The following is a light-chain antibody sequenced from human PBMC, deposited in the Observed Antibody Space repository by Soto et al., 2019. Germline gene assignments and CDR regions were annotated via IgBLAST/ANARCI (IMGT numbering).Light chain of an antibody. CDR2: EGS. CDR1: SSDVGSYKF. CDR3: CSYAGGSNV. V-gene: IGLV2-23*01. Sequence: QSVLTQPAPVSGSPGQSITISCTGTSSDVGSYKFVSWYQQYPGKAPKLMIYEGSKRPSGVSDRFSGSKSGNTASLTISGLQAEDEADYFCCSYAGGSNVFGTGTKVTVL. J-gene: IGLJ1*01.